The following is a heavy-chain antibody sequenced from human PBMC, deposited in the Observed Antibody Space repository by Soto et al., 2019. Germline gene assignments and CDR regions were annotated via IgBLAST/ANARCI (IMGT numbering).Heavy chain of an antibody. CDR3: ARDILRRYYDNNNYYAEYYFDY. D-gene: IGHD3-22*01. V-gene: IGHV1-18*01. CDR2: ISPYNGNT. CDR1: DYTFTSYG. Sequence: GASVKVSCKASDYTFTSYGISWVRQAPGQGLEWMGWISPYNGNTNYAQKLQGRVIMTTDTSTSTAYMELRSLRSDDTAVYYCARDILRRYYDNNNYYAEYYFDYWGQGTLVTVSS. J-gene: IGHJ4*02.